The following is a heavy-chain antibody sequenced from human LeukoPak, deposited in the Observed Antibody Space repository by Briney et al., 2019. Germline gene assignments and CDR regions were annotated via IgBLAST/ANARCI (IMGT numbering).Heavy chain of an antibody. CDR3: ARNGQTTVTSNYYYYFLDV. D-gene: IGHD4-17*01. J-gene: IGHJ6*03. CDR2: ITSSGSTK. Sequence: GGSLRLSCAASGFIFSDYYMSWIRQAPGKGPEWVAYITSSGSTKYYANSVRGRFTISRDNGGNSLYLEMNSLTAEDSAIYYCARNGQTTVTSNYYYYFLDVWGTGTTVAVSS. CDR1: GFIFSDYY. V-gene: IGHV3-11*01.